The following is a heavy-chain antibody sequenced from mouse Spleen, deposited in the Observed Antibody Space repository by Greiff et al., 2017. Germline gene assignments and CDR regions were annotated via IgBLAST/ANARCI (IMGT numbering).Heavy chain of an antibody. D-gene: IGHD4-1*01. V-gene: IGHV5-9*04. CDR2: ISSGGGNT. CDR3: ARRDWDGAWFAY. CDR1: GFTFSSYA. Sequence: EVKLVESGGGLVKLGGSLKLSCAASGFTFSSYAMSWVRQTPEKRLEWVATISSGGGNTYYPDSVKGRFTISRDNAKNTLYLQMSSLKSEDTAMYYCARRDWDGAWFAYWGQGTLVTVSA. J-gene: IGHJ3*01.